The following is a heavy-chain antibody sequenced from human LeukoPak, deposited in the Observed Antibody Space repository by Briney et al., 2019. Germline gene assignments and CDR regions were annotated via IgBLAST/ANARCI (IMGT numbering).Heavy chain of an antibody. Sequence: PSETLSLTCTVSGASISSSRDYWRWIRQTPGKGLEWIGSIYYLGNTYYNASLKSRVNMSLDKSKNQFSLKLNSVTAADTAVYYCARVSSSWYQDWYFDLWGRGTLVTASS. CDR1: GASISSSRDY. CDR3: ARVSSSWYQDWYFDL. V-gene: IGHV4-39*07. D-gene: IGHD6-13*01. CDR2: IYYLGNT. J-gene: IGHJ2*01.